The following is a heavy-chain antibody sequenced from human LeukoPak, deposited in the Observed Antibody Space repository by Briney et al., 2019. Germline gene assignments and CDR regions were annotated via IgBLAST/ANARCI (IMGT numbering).Heavy chain of an antibody. D-gene: IGHD2-2*01. CDR3: ARAPANGPAARIFDY. CDR1: GGSFSGYY. CDR2: INHSGST. V-gene: IGHV4-34*01. Sequence: SETLSLTCAVYGGSFSGYYWSWIRQPPGKGLEWIGEINHSGSTNYNPPLKSRVTISVDTSKNQFSLKLSSVTAADAAVYYCARAPANGPAARIFDYWGQGTLVTVSS. J-gene: IGHJ4*02.